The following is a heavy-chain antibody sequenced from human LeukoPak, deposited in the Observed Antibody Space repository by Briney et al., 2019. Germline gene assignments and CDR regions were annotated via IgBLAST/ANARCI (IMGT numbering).Heavy chain of an antibody. D-gene: IGHD2/OR15-2a*01. J-gene: IGHJ5*02. CDR2: IYTSGNT. CDR3: TRGDNT. Sequence: SEALSLTCTVSGGSISSGSSYWSWIRQPAGKGLEWIGRIYTSGNTNYKPSLQSRVTISVDTAKNQFSLKLSSVTAADTAVYYCTRGDNTWGQGTLVTVSS. V-gene: IGHV4-61*02. CDR1: GGSISSGSSY.